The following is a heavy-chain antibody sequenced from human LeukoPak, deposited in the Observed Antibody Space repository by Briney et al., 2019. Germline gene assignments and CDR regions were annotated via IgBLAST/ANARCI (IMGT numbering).Heavy chain of an antibody. CDR3: ARDPTSIAAAGTGHAFDI. J-gene: IGHJ3*02. D-gene: IGHD6-13*01. V-gene: IGHV1-46*01. Sequence: ASVKVSCKASGYTFTSYYMQWVRQAPGQGLECMGIINPSGGSTSYAQKFQGRVTMTRDMSTSTVYMELSSLRSEDTAVYYCARDPTSIAAAGTGHAFDIWGQGTMVTVSS. CDR2: INPSGGST. CDR1: GYTFTSYY.